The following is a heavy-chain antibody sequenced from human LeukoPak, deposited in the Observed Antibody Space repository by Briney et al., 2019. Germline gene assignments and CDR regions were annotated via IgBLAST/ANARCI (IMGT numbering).Heavy chain of an antibody. Sequence: GESLQISCKGSGCRFTSYWIGWVRQMPGKGLEWMGIIYPGDSDTRYSPSFQGQVTISADKSISTAYLQWSSLKASDTAMYYCARRSGYSSSWYFDYWGQGTLVTVSS. V-gene: IGHV5-51*01. CDR3: ARRSGYSSSWYFDY. CDR1: GCRFTSYW. CDR2: IYPGDSDT. J-gene: IGHJ4*02. D-gene: IGHD6-13*01.